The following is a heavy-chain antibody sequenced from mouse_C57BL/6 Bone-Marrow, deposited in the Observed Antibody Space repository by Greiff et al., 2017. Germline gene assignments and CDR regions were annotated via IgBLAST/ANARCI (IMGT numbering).Heavy chain of an antibody. CDR2: IDPEDGET. J-gene: IGHJ2*01. CDR1: GFNIKDYY. CDR3: ARAAQAPGPRVSFDY. Sequence: EVQLVESGAELVKPGASVKLSCTASGFNIKDYYMHWVKQRTEQGLEWIGRIDPEDGETKYAPKFQGKATITADTSSNTAYLQLSSLTSEDTAVYYWARAAQAPGPRVSFDYWGQGTTLTVSS. D-gene: IGHD3-2*02. V-gene: IGHV14-2*01.